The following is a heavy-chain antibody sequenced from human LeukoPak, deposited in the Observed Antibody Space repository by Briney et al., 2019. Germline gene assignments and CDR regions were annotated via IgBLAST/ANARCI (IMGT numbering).Heavy chain of an antibody. D-gene: IGHD2-15*01. Sequence: SETLSLTCAVYGGSFSGYYWSWIRQPPGKGLEWIGEINHSGSTNYNPSLKSRVTISVGTSKNQFSLKLSSVTAADTAVYYCARGPRIVVVVAATLPHAFDIWGQGTMVTVSS. CDR3: ARGPRIVVVVAATLPHAFDI. J-gene: IGHJ3*02. CDR1: GGSFSGYY. CDR2: INHSGST. V-gene: IGHV4-34*01.